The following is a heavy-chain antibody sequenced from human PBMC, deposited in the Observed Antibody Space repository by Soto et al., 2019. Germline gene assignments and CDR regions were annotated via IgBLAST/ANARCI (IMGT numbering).Heavy chain of an antibody. D-gene: IGHD5-12*01. J-gene: IGHJ3*02. Sequence: GGSLRLSCAASGFTFSSYSMNWVRQAPGKGLEWVSYISSSSSTIYYADSVKGRFTISRDNAKNSLYLQMNSLRDEDTAVYYCARERVDIVAHDAFDIWGQGTMVTVSS. CDR3: ARERVDIVAHDAFDI. CDR1: GFTFSSYS. CDR2: ISSSSSTI. V-gene: IGHV3-48*02.